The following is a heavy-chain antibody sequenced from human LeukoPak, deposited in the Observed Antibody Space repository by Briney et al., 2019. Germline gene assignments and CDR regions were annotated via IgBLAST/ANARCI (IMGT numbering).Heavy chain of an antibody. CDR1: GYSISSGYY. D-gene: IGHD1-14*01. CDR2: IYNSGST. Sequence: PSETLSLTCTVSGYSISSGYYWGWIRQPPGKGLEWIGSIYNSGSTYYNPSLKSRVTISVDTSKNRFSLKLSSVTAADTAVYYCARNSRRGNYYMDVWGKGTTVTVSS. J-gene: IGHJ6*03. V-gene: IGHV4-38-2*02. CDR3: ARNSRRGNYYMDV.